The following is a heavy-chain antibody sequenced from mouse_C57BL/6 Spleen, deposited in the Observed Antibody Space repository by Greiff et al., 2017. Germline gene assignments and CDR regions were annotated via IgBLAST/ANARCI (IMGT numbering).Heavy chain of an antibody. D-gene: IGHD1-1*01. Sequence: QVQLQQSGPELVKPGASVKISCKASGYAFSSSWMNWVKQRPGKGLEWIGRIYPGDGDTNYNGKFKGKATLTADKSSSTAYMQLSSLTSEDSAVYFCAREAYSSSCAYWGQGTLVTVSA. J-gene: IGHJ3*01. CDR1: GYAFSSSW. CDR3: AREAYSSSCAY. V-gene: IGHV1-82*01. CDR2: IYPGDGDT.